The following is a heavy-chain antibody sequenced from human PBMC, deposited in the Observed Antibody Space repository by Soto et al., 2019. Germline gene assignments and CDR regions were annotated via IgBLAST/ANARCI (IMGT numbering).Heavy chain of an antibody. V-gene: IGHV1-18*04. D-gene: IGHD2-21*01. Sequence: QVKLVQSGTEVRKPGASVKVSCKSSGYTFSTYGISWVRQAPGQGLEWMGRISTYNGETTYAQRFQGRVILTTDTSTSTIYMGMTSLRSDDTAVYYCARDGRRVGDLDFDFWGQGTLLTVSP. CDR3: ARDGRRVGDLDFDF. CDR2: ISTYNGET. CDR1: GYTFSTYG. J-gene: IGHJ4*02.